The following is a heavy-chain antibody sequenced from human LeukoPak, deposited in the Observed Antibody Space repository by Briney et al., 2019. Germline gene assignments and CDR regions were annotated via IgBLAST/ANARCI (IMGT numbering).Heavy chain of an antibody. CDR1: RFTVSSNY. CDR2: IYSGGST. CDR3: AGAGWELRKSAYYYYGMDV. Sequence: PGGSLRLSCAASRFTVSSNYMSWVRQAPGKGLEWVSVIYSGGSTYYADSVKGRFTISRDNSKNTPYLQMNSLRAEDTAVYYCAGAGWELRKSAYYYYGMDVWGQGTTVTVSS. J-gene: IGHJ6*02. D-gene: IGHD1-26*01. V-gene: IGHV3-66*01.